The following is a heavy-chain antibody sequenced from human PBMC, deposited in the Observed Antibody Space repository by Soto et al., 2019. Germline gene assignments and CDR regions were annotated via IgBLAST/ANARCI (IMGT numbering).Heavy chain of an antibody. J-gene: IGHJ6*02. V-gene: IGHV3-33*01. Sequence: PGGSLRLSCAAPGFTFSSYGMHWVRQAPGKGLAWVAVIWYDGSNKYYADSVKGRFTISRDNSKNTLYLQMNSLRAEDTAVYYCARDRNANLRYCSCGSCYQIYYYYGMDVWGQGTTVTVSS. CDR1: GFTFSSYG. CDR3: ARDRNANLRYCSCGSCYQIYYYYGMDV. CDR2: IWYDGSNK. D-gene: IGHD2-15*01.